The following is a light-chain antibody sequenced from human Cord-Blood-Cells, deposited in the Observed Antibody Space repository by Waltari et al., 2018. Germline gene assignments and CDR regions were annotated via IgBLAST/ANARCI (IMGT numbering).Light chain of an antibody. CDR3: QQYGSSPIT. CDR2: GAS. CDR1: QSVSSSY. J-gene: IGKJ5*01. V-gene: IGKV3-20*01. Sequence: EIVLTQSPGTLSLSPGERATLSCRASQSVSSSYLAWYQQQPGQAPRLLIYGASSRATGIPDRFSGSGSGTHFTLTISRLDPEDFAVYYCQQYGSSPITFGQGTRLEIK.